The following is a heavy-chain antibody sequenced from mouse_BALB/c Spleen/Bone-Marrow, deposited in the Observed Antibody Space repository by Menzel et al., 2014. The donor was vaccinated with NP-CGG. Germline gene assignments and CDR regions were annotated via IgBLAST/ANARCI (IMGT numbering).Heavy chain of an antibody. CDR3: AREGRGYYGSSGAAMDY. CDR1: GFSLTSYG. CDR2: IWAGGST. J-gene: IGHJ4*01. D-gene: IGHD1-1*01. V-gene: IGHV2-9*02. Sequence: VQRVESGPGLVAPSQSLSITCTVSGFSLTSYGVHWVRQPPGKGLEWLGVIWAGGSTSYNSALMSRLSINQDNSKSQVFLKLNSLQTDDTATYYCAREGRGYYGSSGAAMDYWGQGTSVTASS.